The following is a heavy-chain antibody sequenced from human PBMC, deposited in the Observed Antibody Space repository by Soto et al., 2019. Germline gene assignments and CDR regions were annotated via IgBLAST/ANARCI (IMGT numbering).Heavy chain of an antibody. V-gene: IGHV3-30*18. D-gene: IGHD3-10*01. CDR3: AKPISTMVRGGPLYFDY. CDR2: ISYDGSNK. CDR1: GFTFSSYG. Sequence: GGSLRLSCAASGFTFSSYGMHWVRQAPGKGLEWVAVISYDGSNKYYADSVKGRFTISRDNSKNTLYLQMNSLRAEDTAVYYCAKPISTMVRGGPLYFDYWGQGTLVTVSS. J-gene: IGHJ4*02.